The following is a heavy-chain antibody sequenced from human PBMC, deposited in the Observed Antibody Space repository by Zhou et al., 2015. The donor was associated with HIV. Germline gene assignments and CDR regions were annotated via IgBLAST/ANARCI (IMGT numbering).Heavy chain of an antibody. CDR3: ARDRDSSGWSPGYYYGMDV. V-gene: IGHV1-69*06. J-gene: IGHJ6*02. CDR2: IIPIFGTA. Sequence: QVQLVQSGAEVKKPGSSVKVSCKASGGTFSSYAISWVRQAPGQGLEWMGGIIPIFGTANYAQKFQGRVTITADKSTSTAYMELSSLRSEDTAVYYCARDRDSSGWSPGYYYGMDVWGQGTTVTVSS. D-gene: IGHD6-19*01. CDR1: GGTFSSYA.